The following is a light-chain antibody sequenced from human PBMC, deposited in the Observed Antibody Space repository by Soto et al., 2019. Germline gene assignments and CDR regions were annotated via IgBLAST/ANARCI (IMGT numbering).Light chain of an antibody. CDR2: LEVSGSY. V-gene: IGLV4-60*02. CDR3: ETWDNNILV. Sequence: QLVLTQSSSASASLGSSVKLTCTLSSGHSSYIIAWHQQQPGKAPRYLMKLEVSGSYTKGSGVPDRFSGSSSGADRYRTISNLQFEDEADYYCETWDNNILVFGGGTKVIVL. J-gene: IGLJ2*01. CDR1: SGHSSYI.